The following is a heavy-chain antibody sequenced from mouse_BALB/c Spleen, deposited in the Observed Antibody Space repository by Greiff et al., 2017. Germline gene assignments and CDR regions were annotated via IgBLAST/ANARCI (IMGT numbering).Heavy chain of an antibody. J-gene: IGHJ3*01. CDR3: TQGALYGNYGLLAY. CDR2: IYPGNSDT. D-gene: IGHD2-1*01. V-gene: IGHV1-5*01. CDR1: GYTFTSYW. Sequence: EVQLQQSGTVLARPGASVKMSCKASGYTFTSYWMHWVKQRPGQGLEWIGAIYPGNSDTSYNQKFKGKAKLTAVTSTSTAYMELSSLTNEDSAVYYCTQGALYGNYGLLAYWGQGTLVTVSA.